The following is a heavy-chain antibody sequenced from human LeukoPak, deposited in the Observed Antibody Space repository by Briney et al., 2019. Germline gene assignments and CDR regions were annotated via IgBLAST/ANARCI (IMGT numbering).Heavy chain of an antibody. Sequence: GESLKISCKGSGYNFTSYWIGWVRQMPGKGLEWMGIIYPGDSDIRYSPSFQGQVTISADKSISTAYLQWSSLKASDTAMYYCARRSPSSSFRYFDYWGQGTLVTVSS. V-gene: IGHV5-51*01. D-gene: IGHD6-6*01. CDR1: GYNFTSYW. J-gene: IGHJ4*02. CDR2: IYPGDSDI. CDR3: ARRSPSSSFRYFDY.